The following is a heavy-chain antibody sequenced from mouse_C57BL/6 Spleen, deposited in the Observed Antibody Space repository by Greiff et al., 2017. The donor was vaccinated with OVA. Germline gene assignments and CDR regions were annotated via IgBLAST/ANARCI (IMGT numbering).Heavy chain of an antibody. CDR3: ARSEGLRGGFDY. J-gene: IGHJ2*01. V-gene: IGHV1-55*01. Sequence: QVQLQQPGAELVKPGASVKMSCKASGYTFTSYWITWVKQRPGQSLEWIGDIYPGSGSTNYNEKFKSKATLTVDTSSSTAYMQLSSLTSEDSAVYYCARSEGLRGGFDYWGQGTTLTVSS. CDR2: IYPGSGST. D-gene: IGHD1-1*01. CDR1: GYTFTSYW.